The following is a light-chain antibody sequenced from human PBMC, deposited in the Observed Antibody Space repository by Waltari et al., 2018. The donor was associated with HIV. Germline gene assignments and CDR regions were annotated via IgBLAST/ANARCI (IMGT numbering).Light chain of an antibody. CDR1: RSNIGAGHY. V-gene: IGLV1-40*01. CDR2: DNV. J-gene: IGLJ3*02. CDR3: HSYDRGLGGSV. Sequence: VLTPPPSVSGAPGPRVTISSPGARSNIGAGHYVPWYQQLPGTAPKPLISDNVNRPSGVPDRFSESTSGTSTSLSITGLQAEDEADYYCHSYDRGLGGSVFGGGTKVTVL.